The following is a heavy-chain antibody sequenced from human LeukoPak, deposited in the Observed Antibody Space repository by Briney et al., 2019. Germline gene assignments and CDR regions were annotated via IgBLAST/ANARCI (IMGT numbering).Heavy chain of an antibody. Sequence: GGSLRLSFAASGFTLSSYAMHWVRQAPGKGLEWVAVISYDGSNKYYADSVKGRFTISRDNSKNTLYLQMNSLRAEDTAVYYCARVSDSSGRFDPWGQGTLVTVSS. CDR3: ARVSDSSGRFDP. D-gene: IGHD3-22*01. J-gene: IGHJ5*02. CDR2: ISYDGSNK. CDR1: GFTLSSYA. V-gene: IGHV3-30-3*01.